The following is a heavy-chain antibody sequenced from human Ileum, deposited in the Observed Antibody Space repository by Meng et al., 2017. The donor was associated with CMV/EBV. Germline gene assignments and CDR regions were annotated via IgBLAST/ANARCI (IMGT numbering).Heavy chain of an antibody. CDR1: GYTFTSYY. CDR3: ARRGNSHYYYYGMDV. Sequence: ASVKVSCKASGYTFTSYYMHWVRQAPGQGLEWMGIINPSGGNTTYAQKFQGTVTMTRDTSTSTVYMELSSLRSEDTAVYYCARRGNSHYYYYGMDVWGQGTTVTGSS. CDR2: INPSGGNT. J-gene: IGHJ6*01. V-gene: IGHV1-46*01. D-gene: IGHD5-24*01.